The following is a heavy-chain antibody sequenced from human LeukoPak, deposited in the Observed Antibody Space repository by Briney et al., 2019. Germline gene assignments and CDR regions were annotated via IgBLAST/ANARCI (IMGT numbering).Heavy chain of an antibody. CDR1: GYSFTTYW. CDR3: VRRNYYGSGSQYSHFDY. D-gene: IGHD3-10*01. V-gene: IGHV5-51*01. J-gene: IGHJ4*02. Sequence: GESLKISCKGSGYSFTTYWIGWVRQMPGKGLEWMGVLYPGDSDTRYSLSFQGQVTISVDKSISTAYLQWSSLKASDTAIYYCVRRNYYGSGSQYSHFDYWGQGTLVTVSS. CDR2: LYPGDSDT.